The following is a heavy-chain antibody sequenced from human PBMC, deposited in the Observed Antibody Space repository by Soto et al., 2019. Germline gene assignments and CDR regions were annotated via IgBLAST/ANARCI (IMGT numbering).Heavy chain of an antibody. CDR2: INHSGST. V-gene: IGHV4-34*01. D-gene: IGHD6-13*01. J-gene: IGHJ4*02. CDR3: ARRYGSSFDY. CDR1: GGSFSGYY. Sequence: SETLSLTCAVYGGSFSGYYWSWIRQPPGKGLEWIGEINHSGSTNYNPSLKSRVTISVDKSKNQFSLKLSSVTAAVTAVYYCARRYGSSFDYWGQGTLVTVSS.